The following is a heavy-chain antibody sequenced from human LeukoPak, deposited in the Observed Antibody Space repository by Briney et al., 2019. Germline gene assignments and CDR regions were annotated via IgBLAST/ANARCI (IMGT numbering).Heavy chain of an antibody. CDR2: ISGDGGST. CDR1: GFTFDDYA. CDR3: AKDSCSSTSCYVEY. D-gene: IGHD2-2*01. V-gene: IGHV3-43*02. Sequence: PGGSLRLSCAASGFTFDDYAMHWVRQAPGKGLEWVSLISGDGGSTYYADSVKGRFTVSRDNSKNSLYVQMNSLRTEDTALYYCAKDSCSSTSCYVEYWGQGTLVTVSS. J-gene: IGHJ4*02.